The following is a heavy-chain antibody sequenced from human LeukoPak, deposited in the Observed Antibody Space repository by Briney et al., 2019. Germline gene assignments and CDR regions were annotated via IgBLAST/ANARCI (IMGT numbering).Heavy chain of an antibody. Sequence: SEPLSLTCAVSGVSFSTYYWSWIRQSPEKGLEWIGEVNHSGYTNYNPSLKSRVTISVDTSKNQFSLRLNSVTAADTAVYYCARQLYGSDYWGQGTLVTVS. CDR3: ARQLYGSDY. D-gene: IGHD4-17*01. CDR2: VNHSGYT. J-gene: IGHJ4*02. CDR1: GVSFSTYY. V-gene: IGHV4-34*01.